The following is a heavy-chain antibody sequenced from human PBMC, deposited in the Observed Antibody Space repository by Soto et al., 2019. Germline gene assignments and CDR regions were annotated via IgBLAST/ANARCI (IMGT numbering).Heavy chain of an antibody. V-gene: IGHV3-23*01. Sequence: GGSLRLSCAAAGFTFSNYGMSWVRQAPGKGLEWVSAISGSGGSTYYADSVKGRFTISRDNSKNTVNLQMNSVGAEDTAVYYCAKSLAYCGGDCYPNFDYWGQGTLVTSPQ. CDR1: GFTFSNYG. CDR3: AKSLAYCGGDCYPNFDY. J-gene: IGHJ4*02. CDR2: ISGSGGST. D-gene: IGHD2-21*02.